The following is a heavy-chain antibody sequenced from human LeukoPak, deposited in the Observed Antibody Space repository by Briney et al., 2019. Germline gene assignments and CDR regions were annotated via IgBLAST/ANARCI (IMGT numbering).Heavy chain of an antibody. CDR1: GGSISSYY. D-gene: IGHD3-16*01. V-gene: IGHV4-34*01. CDR2: INHSGST. J-gene: IGHJ4*02. CDR3: ARSELNDYFKY. Sequence: SETLSLTCTVSGGSISSYYWSWIRQPPGKGLEWIGEINHSGSTNYNPSLKSRVTISVDTSKNQFSLKLTSVTAADTAVYFCARSELNDYFKYWGQGILVTVST.